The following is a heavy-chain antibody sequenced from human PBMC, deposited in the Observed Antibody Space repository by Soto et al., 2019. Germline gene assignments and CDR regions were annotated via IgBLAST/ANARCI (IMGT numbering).Heavy chain of an antibody. CDR3: ARDRYAAATATFLDH. CDR1: GVIFSSNA. V-gene: IGHV3-30*04. CDR2: ISYDGKNE. J-gene: IGHJ4*02. D-gene: IGHD2-15*01. Sequence: QVQLVESGGGVVQPGRSLRLSCAVSGVIFSSNAMHWVRQAPGKGLEWVAVISYDGKNEYYADSVKGRFTISRDNSKNTLYLQMNSLKRDDTADYYCARDRYAAATATFLDHWGQGALVTVTS.